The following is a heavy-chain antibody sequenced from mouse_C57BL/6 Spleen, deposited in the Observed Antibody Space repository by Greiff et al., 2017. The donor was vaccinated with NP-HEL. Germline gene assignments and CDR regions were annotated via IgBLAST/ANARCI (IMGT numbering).Heavy chain of an antibody. D-gene: IGHD2-3*01. Sequence: VQLKESGGGLVKPGGSLKLSCAASGFTFSDYGMHWVRQAPEKGLEWVAYISSGSSTIYYADTVKGRFTISRDNAKNTLFLQMTSLRSEDTAMYYCAKGDGYYDRFAYWGQGTLVTVSA. CDR3: AKGDGYYDRFAY. J-gene: IGHJ3*01. CDR2: ISSGSSTI. V-gene: IGHV5-17*01. CDR1: GFTFSDYG.